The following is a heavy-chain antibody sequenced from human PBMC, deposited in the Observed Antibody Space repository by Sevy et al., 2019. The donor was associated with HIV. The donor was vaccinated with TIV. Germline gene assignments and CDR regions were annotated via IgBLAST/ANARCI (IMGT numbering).Heavy chain of an antibody. CDR1: GFTFSSYA. J-gene: IGHJ4*02. D-gene: IGHD5-12*01. Sequence: GGSLRLSCAASGFTFSSYAMSWVRQAPGKGLEWVSAISGSGGSTYYADSVKGRFTISRDNSKNTLYPQMNSLRAEDTAVYYCAKDQEMATIPYYFDYWGQGTLVTVSS. CDR3: AKDQEMATIPYYFDY. CDR2: ISGSGGST. V-gene: IGHV3-23*01.